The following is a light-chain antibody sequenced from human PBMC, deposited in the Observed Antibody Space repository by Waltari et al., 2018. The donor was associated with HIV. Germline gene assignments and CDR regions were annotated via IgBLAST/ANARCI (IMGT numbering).Light chain of an antibody. Sequence: DFQLTQSPSSLSASVGDRVTITCQASQDIRESLSWYQQKPGKDPQLLIFDASSSQTGVASRFSGSGSGTDFTFTISSLQPEDIATYYCQQYKTLPLTFGGGTRVDIK. J-gene: IGKJ4*01. V-gene: IGKV1-33*01. CDR3: QQYKTLPLT. CDR2: DAS. CDR1: QDIRES.